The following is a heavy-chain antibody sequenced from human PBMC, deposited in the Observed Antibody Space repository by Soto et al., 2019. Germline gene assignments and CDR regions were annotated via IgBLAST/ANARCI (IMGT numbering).Heavy chain of an antibody. CDR3: ARGPDYGDNTALYYFDN. CDR2: ISYDATSE. V-gene: IGHV3-30-3*01. CDR1: GFTFSSYS. D-gene: IGHD4-17*01. Sequence: GGSLRLSCVASGFTFSSYSMHWVRQAPGKGLEWVAAISYDATSESYVASVKGRFTISRDTSRNTLYLELNSLRADDTAVYYCARGPDYGDNTALYYFDNWGQGTLVTVSS. J-gene: IGHJ4*02.